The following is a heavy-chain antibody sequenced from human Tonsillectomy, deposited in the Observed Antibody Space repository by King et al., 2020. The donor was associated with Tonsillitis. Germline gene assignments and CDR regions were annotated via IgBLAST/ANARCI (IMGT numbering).Heavy chain of an antibody. Sequence: EVQLVESGGGLIQPGGSLRLSCAASGFTVSSNYMSWVRQAPGKGLEWVSVISSGGNTYYADSVKGRFTISRDNSKNTLYLQMNSLRAEDTAVYYCARGPGRDLSGRIYYYYGMDVWGQGTTVTVSS. V-gene: IGHV3-53*01. CDR3: ARGPGRDLSGRIYYYYGMDV. J-gene: IGHJ6*02. D-gene: IGHD1-26*01. CDR1: GFTVSSNY. CDR2: ISSGGNT.